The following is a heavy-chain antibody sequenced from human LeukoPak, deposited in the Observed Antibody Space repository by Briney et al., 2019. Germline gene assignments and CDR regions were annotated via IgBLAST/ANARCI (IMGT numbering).Heavy chain of an antibody. V-gene: IGHV3-21*04. D-gene: IGHD1-26*01. CDR2: ISSSSSYI. J-gene: IGHJ3*02. CDR3: ARIEWERLGRAFDI. Sequence: GGSLRLSCAASGFTFSSSSMNWVRQAPGKGLEWVSFISSSSSYIYYADSVKGRFTISRDNSKNTLFLQMNSLRAEDMAVYYCARIEWERLGRAFDIWGQGTMVTVSS. CDR1: GFTFSSSS.